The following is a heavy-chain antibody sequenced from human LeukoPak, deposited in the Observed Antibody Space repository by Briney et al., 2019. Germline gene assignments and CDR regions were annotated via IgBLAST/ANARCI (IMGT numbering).Heavy chain of an antibody. CDR1: GFTFSSYA. J-gene: IGHJ5*02. V-gene: IGHV3-23*01. CDR2: ISGSGGST. CDR3: AKDIQTTVDNWFDP. D-gene: IGHD4-23*01. Sequence: GGSLRLSCAASGFTFSSYAMSWVRQAPGKGLEWVSAISGSGGSTYYADSVKGRFTISRDDSKNTLYPQMNSLRAEDTAVYYCAKDIQTTVDNWFDPWGQGTLVTVSS.